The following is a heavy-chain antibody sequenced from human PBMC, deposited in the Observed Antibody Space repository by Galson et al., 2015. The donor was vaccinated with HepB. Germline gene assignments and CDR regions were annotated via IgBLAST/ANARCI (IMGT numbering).Heavy chain of an antibody. CDR2: IEPDENEK. V-gene: IGHV3-7*01. Sequence: SLRLSCAASGFTFSSSWMSRLRQAPGKGLEWVANIEPDENEKYYVDSVKGRFTISRDNVRNSLYLQMNDLRVEDTAVYYCARDGSGWSECWGQGTLVTVSS. D-gene: IGHD6-19*01. J-gene: IGHJ5*01. CDR3: ARDGSGWSEC. CDR1: GFTFSSSW.